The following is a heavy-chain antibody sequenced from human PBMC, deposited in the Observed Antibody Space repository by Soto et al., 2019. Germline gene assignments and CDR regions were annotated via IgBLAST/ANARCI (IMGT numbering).Heavy chain of an antibody. D-gene: IGHD6-19*01. J-gene: IGHJ5*02. CDR1: GGSISSYY. CDR3: AGGSIAVAVFWFDP. V-gene: IGHV4-59*08. Sequence: SGTLSLTCTVSGGSISSYYWSWIRQPPGKGLEWIGYIYYSGSTNYNPSLKSRVTISVDTSKNQFSLKLSSVTAADTAVYYCAGGSIAVAVFWFDPWGQGTLVTVSS. CDR2: IYYSGST.